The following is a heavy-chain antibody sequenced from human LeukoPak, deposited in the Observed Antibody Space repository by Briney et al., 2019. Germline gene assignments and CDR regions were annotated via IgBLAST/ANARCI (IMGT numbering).Heavy chain of an antibody. CDR2: IYTSGST. CDR3: ARDRGICSSTSCPTYYYYYYMDV. D-gene: IGHD2-2*01. V-gene: IGHV4-61*02. Sequence: SQTLSLTCTVSGGSISSGSYYWSGIRQPAGKGLEWIGRIYTSGSTNYNPSLKSRVTISVDTSKNQFSLKLSSVTAADTAVYYCARDRGICSSTSCPTYYYYYYMDVWGKGTTVTVSS. CDR1: GGSISSGSYY. J-gene: IGHJ6*03.